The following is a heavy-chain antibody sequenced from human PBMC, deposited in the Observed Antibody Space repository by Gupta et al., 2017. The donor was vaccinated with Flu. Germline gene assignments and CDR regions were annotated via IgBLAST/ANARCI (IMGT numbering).Heavy chain of an antibody. D-gene: IGHD3-3*01. CDR1: GYTFTTYA. J-gene: IGHJ6*02. CDR2: INAGNGNT. CDR3: ARERITIFGLDV. V-gene: IGHV1-3*01. Sequence: QVQLVQSGAEVKKPGASVKVSCKASGYTFTTYAMHWVRQAPGQRLEWMGWINAGNGNTKYSQKFQGRVTITRDTSASTAYMELSSLRSEDTAVYYCARERITIFGLDVWGQGTTVTVSS.